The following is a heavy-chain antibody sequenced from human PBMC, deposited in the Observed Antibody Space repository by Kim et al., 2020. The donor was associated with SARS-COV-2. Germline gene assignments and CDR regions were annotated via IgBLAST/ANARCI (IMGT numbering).Heavy chain of an antibody. CDR2: ITKSSATI. CDR1: GFTFSAYD. CDR3: VRDRMGGAFDI. V-gene: IGHV3-48*02. J-gene: IGHJ3*02. D-gene: IGHD3-16*01. Sequence: GGSLRLSCATSGFTFSAYDMNWVRQAPGKGLEWLSFITKSSATIYYADSVQGRFTISRHNAKNSLYLQMNSLRDEDTALYYCVRDRMGGAFDIWGQGTMVTVSS.